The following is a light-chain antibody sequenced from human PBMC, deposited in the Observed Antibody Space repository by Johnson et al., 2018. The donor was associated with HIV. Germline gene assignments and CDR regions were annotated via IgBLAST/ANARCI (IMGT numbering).Light chain of an antibody. CDR1: SSNIGNNF. V-gene: IGLV1-51*01. CDR2: DSN. CDR3: GTWDSSLSAGTRYV. J-gene: IGLJ1*01. Sequence: QYVLTQPPSVSAAPGQRVTRSYSGSSSNIGNNFVSWFRQLPLRAPKVLIYDSNKRPSGIPYRFSGSKSGTSATLGITGLQTEAEADYFCGTWDSSLSAGTRYVFGTGTKVTVL.